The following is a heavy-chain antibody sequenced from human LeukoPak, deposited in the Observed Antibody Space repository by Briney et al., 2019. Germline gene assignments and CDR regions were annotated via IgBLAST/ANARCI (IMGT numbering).Heavy chain of an antibody. Sequence: GGSLRLSCAASGFTFSSYGMHWVRQAPGKGLEWVAVISYDGSNKYYADSVKGRFTISRDNSKNTLYLQMNSLRAEDTAVYYCARSDSSGYYPGITFDYWGQGTLVTVSS. D-gene: IGHD3-22*01. CDR2: ISYDGSNK. CDR1: GFTFSSYG. J-gene: IGHJ4*02. CDR3: ARSDSSGYYPGITFDY. V-gene: IGHV3-30*03.